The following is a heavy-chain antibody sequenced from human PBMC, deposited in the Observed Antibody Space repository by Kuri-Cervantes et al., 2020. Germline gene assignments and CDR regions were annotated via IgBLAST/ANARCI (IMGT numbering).Heavy chain of an antibody. J-gene: IGHJ4*02. Sequence: GSLRLSCTVSGGSISSYYWSWIRQPAGKGLEWIGRIYTSGSTNYNPSLKSRVTMSVDTSKNQFSLKLSSVTAADTAVYYCAATLDYYDSSGYSFRWGQGTLVTVSS. V-gene: IGHV4-4*07. CDR1: GGSISSYY. D-gene: IGHD3-22*01. CDR2: IYTSGST. CDR3: AATLDYYDSSGYSFR.